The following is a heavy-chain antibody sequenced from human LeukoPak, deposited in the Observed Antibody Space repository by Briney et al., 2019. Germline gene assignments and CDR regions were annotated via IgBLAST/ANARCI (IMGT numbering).Heavy chain of an antibody. CDR1: GYTFTSYA. CDR3: ARGRAVAGQGYFDY. D-gene: IGHD6-19*01. V-gene: IGHV1-3*01. Sequence: ASVKVSCKASGYTFTSYAMHWVRQAPGQRLEWMGWINAGNGNTKYSQKFQGRVTITRDTSASTAYMELSCLRSEDTAVYYCARGRAVAGQGYFDYWGQGTLVTVSS. J-gene: IGHJ4*02. CDR2: INAGNGNT.